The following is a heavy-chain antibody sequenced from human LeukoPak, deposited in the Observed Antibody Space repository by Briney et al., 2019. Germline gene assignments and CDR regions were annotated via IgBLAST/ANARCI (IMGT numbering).Heavy chain of an antibody. J-gene: IGHJ4*02. Sequence: GGSLRLSCAASGFTFSSYGMHWVRQAPGKGLEWVAFIRYDGSNKYYADSVKGRFTISRDNSKNTLYLQMSSLRAEDTAVYYCRYYGSGSYYTLDYWGQGTLVTVSS. V-gene: IGHV3-30*02. CDR2: IRYDGSNK. CDR1: GFTFSSYG. D-gene: IGHD3-10*01. CDR3: RYYGSGSYYTLDY.